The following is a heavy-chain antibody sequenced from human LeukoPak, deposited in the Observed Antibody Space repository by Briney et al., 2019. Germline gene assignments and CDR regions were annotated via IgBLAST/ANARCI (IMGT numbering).Heavy chain of an antibody. CDR2: ISYDVSNK. J-gene: IGHJ3*02. CDR1: VFTFSTYG. CDR3: AKEYLIWFGDFDAFDI. Sequence: GGSLRLSCAASVFTFSTYGMHWVRQAPGKGLEWVAVISYDVSNKYYADSMKGRFTISRDNSKNTLYLQMNSLRAEDTAVYYCAKEYLIWFGDFDAFDIWGQGTMVTVSS. D-gene: IGHD3-10*01. V-gene: IGHV3-30*18.